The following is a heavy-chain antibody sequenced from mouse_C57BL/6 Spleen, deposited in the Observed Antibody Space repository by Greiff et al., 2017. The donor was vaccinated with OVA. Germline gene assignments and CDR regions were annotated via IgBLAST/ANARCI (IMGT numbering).Heavy chain of an antibody. CDR2: INPNYGTT. CDR1: GYSFTDYN. CDR3: ARRDYSNYVYYAMDY. Sequence: SGPELVKPGASVKISCKASGYSFTDYNMNWVKQSNGKSLEWIGVINPNYGTTSYNQKFKGKATLTVDQSSSTAYMQLNSLTSEDSAVYYCARRDYSNYVYYAMDYWGQGTSVTVSS. V-gene: IGHV1-39*01. D-gene: IGHD2-5*01. J-gene: IGHJ4*01.